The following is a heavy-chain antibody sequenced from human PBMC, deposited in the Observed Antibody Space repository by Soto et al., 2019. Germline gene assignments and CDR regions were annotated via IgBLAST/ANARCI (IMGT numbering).Heavy chain of an antibody. Sequence: GGSLRLSCAASGFTFSSYAMSWVRQAPGKGLEWVSATSGSGGSTYYADSVKGRFTISRDNSKNTLYLQMNSLRAEDTAVYYCAKETNYDILTGPFDYWGQGTLVTVSS. CDR3: AKETNYDILTGPFDY. V-gene: IGHV3-23*01. CDR2: TSGSGGST. CDR1: GFTFSSYA. D-gene: IGHD3-9*01. J-gene: IGHJ4*02.